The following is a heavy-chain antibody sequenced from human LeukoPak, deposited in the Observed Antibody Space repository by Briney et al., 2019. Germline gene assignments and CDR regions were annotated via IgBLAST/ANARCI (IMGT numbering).Heavy chain of an antibody. D-gene: IGHD4-17*01. Sequence: QSGGSLRLSCAASGFTFSSYGMHWVRQAPGKGLEWVAVISYDGSNKYYADSVKGRFTISRDNSKNTLYLQMNSLRAEDTAVYYCANEYGVYYFDYWGQGTLVTVSS. CDR3: ANEYGVYYFDY. J-gene: IGHJ4*02. CDR2: ISYDGSNK. V-gene: IGHV3-30*18. CDR1: GFTFSSYG.